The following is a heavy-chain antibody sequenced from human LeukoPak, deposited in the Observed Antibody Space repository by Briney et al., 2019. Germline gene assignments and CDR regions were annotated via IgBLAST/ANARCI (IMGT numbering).Heavy chain of an antibody. CDR2: IYHSGST. CDR1: GGSISSGGYY. J-gene: IGHJ3*02. Sequence: PSETLSLTCTVSGGSISSGGYYWSWIRQPPGKGLEWIGYIYHSGSTYYNPSLKSRVTMSVDRFKNQFSLKLSSVTAADTAVYYCARDRYYDSSGSDAFDIWGQGTMVTVSS. CDR3: ARDRYYDSSGSDAFDI. D-gene: IGHD3-22*01. V-gene: IGHV4-30-2*01.